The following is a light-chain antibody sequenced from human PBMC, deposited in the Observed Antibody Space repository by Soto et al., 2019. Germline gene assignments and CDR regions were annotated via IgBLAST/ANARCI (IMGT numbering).Light chain of an antibody. V-gene: IGKV1-33*01. CDR2: DAS. J-gene: IGKJ4*01. CDR1: QDISDY. Sequence: DIQLTQTQSSLSACVGASVPITAQASQDISDYLNWYQQKPGRAPKILIYDASNLETGVPSRFSGSGSGTDFTFTISSLQPEDVATYYCQQYDNLPLTFGGGTKVDIK. CDR3: QQYDNLPLT.